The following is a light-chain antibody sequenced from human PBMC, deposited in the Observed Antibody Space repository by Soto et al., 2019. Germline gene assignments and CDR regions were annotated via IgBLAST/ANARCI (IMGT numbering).Light chain of an antibody. V-gene: IGKV3-11*01. CDR1: QSVSSY. Sequence: IVLTQSPATLSLSPGERATLSCRASQSVSSYLAWYQQKPGQAPRLLIYDASNRATGIPARFSGSGSGTDFTLTISSLEPEDFAVYYCQKRSNWLLTFGGGTKVDIK. J-gene: IGKJ4*01. CDR2: DAS. CDR3: QKRSNWLLT.